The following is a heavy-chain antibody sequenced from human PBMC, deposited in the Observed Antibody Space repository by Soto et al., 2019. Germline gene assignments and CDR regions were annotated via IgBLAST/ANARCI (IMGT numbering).Heavy chain of an antibody. V-gene: IGHV3-74*01. J-gene: IGHJ3*02. CDR3: ARGQSLYDFWSGYTDQDAFDI. Sequence: WWSLRLSCSASVFTFSSYWMHWCRQAPGKGLVWVSRINSDGSSTSYADSVKGRFTISRDNAKNTLYLQMNSLRAEDTAVYYCARGQSLYDFWSGYTDQDAFDIWGQGTMVTV. CDR2: INSDGSST. CDR1: VFTFSSYW. D-gene: IGHD3-3*01.